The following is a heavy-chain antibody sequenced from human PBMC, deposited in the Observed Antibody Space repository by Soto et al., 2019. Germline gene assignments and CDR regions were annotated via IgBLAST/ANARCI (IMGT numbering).Heavy chain of an antibody. V-gene: IGHV1-2*04. CDR3: ARGHLTGIAAADPNWFDP. J-gene: IGHJ5*02. D-gene: IGHD6-13*01. CDR2: INPNSGGT. CDR1: GYTFTGYY. Sequence: QVQLVQSGAEVKKPGASVKVSCKASGYTFTGYYMHWVRQAPGQGLEWMGWINPNSGGTNYAQKFQGWVTMTRDTSISTASMELSRLRSDDTAVYYCARGHLTGIAAADPNWFDPWGQGTLVTVSS.